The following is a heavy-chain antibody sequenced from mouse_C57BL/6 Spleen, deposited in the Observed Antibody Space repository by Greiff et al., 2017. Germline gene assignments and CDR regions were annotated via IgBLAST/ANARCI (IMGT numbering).Heavy chain of an antibody. CDR2: IDPSDSYT. D-gene: IGHD1-1*01. CDR1: GYTFTSYW. Sequence: QVQLKQPGAELVMPGASVKLSCKASGYTFTSYWMHWVKQRPGQGLEWIGEIDPSDSYTNYNQKFKGKSTLTVDKSSSTAYMQLSSLTSEDSAVYYCARNYRGFDYWGQGTTLTVSS. J-gene: IGHJ2*01. V-gene: IGHV1-69*01. CDR3: ARNYRGFDY.